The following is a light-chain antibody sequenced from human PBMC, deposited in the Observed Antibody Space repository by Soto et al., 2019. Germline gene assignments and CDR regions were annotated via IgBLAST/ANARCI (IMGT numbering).Light chain of an antibody. J-gene: IGLJ1*01. CDR3: QAWDSSTAWNV. Sequence: SYELTQPPSVSVSPGQTASITCSGDNLGDKYACWYQQKPGQSPVLVIYQDSKRPSGIPERFSGSNSGNTATLTISGTQAMDEADYYCQAWDSSTAWNVFGAGTKLTVL. CDR2: QDS. CDR1: NLGDKY. V-gene: IGLV3-1*01.